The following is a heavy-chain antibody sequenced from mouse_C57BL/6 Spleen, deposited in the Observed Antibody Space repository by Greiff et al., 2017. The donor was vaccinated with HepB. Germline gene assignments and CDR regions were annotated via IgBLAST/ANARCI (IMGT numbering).Heavy chain of an antibody. V-gene: IGHV1-26*01. CDR3: ARLHYYGSSYNYAMDY. D-gene: IGHD1-1*01. CDR1: GYTFTDYY. CDR2: ITPNNGGT. Sequence: VQLQQSGPELVKPGASVKISCKASGYTFTDYYMNWVKQSHGKSLEWIGDITPNNGGTSYNQKFKGKATLTVDKSSSTAYMELRSLTSEDSAVYYCARLHYYGSSYNYAMDYWGQGTSVTVSS. J-gene: IGHJ4*01.